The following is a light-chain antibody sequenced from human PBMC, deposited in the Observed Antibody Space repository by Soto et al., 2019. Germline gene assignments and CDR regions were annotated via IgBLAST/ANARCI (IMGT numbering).Light chain of an antibody. V-gene: IGKV3-15*01. Sequence: ETALTQSPATLSVSPGEGATLSCRASQSVNSNLAWYQQKLGQAPRVLIYGASTRATGIPARFSGSGSGTQFTLTISSLQSEDFAVYYCQQCNDSPPWTFGQGTKVDIK. CDR1: QSVNSN. CDR3: QQCNDSPPWT. J-gene: IGKJ1*01. CDR2: GAS.